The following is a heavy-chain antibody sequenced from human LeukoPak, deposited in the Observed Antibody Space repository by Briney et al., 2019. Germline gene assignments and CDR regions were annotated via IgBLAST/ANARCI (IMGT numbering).Heavy chain of an antibody. CDR1: GFTFSSYG. Sequence: GGSLRLSCAASGFTFSSYGMHWVRQAPGKGLEWVAVISYDGGNKYYADSVKGRFTISRDNSKNTLYLQMNSLRAEDTAVYYCAKDPNWNAGLNWFDPWGQGTLVTVSS. CDR2: ISYDGGNK. CDR3: AKDPNWNAGLNWFDP. V-gene: IGHV3-30*18. D-gene: IGHD1-1*01. J-gene: IGHJ5*02.